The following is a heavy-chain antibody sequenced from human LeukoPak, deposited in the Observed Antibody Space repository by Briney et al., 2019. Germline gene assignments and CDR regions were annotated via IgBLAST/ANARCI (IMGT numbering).Heavy chain of an antibody. J-gene: IGHJ3*02. V-gene: IGHV4-4*02. CDR1: GGSISSSNW. Sequence: SGTLSLTCAVSGGSISSSNWWSWVRQPPGKGLEWIGEIYHSGSTNYNPSLKSRVTISVDKSKNQFSLKLSSVTAADTAVYYCARGGTYYGSGDDAFDIWGQGTMVTVSS. CDR2: IYHSGST. D-gene: IGHD3-10*01. CDR3: ARGGTYYGSGDDAFDI.